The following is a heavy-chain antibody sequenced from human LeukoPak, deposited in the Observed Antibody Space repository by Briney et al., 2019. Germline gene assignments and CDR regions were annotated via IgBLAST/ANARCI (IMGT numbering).Heavy chain of an antibody. CDR1: GFTFSTYS. V-gene: IGHV3-21*01. Sequence: TGGSLRLSCAASGFTFSTYSMNWVRQAPGKGLERVSSISGSTKYTFHAGSVKGRFSISRDNAKNSLFLQMNSLRAEDTAVYYCVRGNSSGWSIGQFDYWGQGALVTVSS. D-gene: IGHD6-19*01. CDR2: ISGSTKYT. CDR3: VRGNSSGWSIGQFDY. J-gene: IGHJ4*02.